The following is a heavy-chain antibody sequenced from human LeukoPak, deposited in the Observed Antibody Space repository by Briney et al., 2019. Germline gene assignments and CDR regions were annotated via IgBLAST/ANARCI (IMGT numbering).Heavy chain of an antibody. CDR3: ASNYGPGSYYKYYYYGMDV. J-gene: IGHJ6*04. CDR2: INSDGSST. D-gene: IGHD3-10*01. CDR1: GFTFSSYW. Sequence: GGSLRLSCAASGFTFSSYWMHWVRQAPGKGLVWVSRINSDGSSTSYADSVKGRFTISRDNAKNTLYLQMNSLRAEDTAVYYCASNYGPGSYYKYYYYGMDVWGKGTTVTVSS. V-gene: IGHV3-74*01.